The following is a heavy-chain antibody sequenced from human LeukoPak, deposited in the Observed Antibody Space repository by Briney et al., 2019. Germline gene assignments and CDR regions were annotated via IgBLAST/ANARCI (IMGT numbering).Heavy chain of an antibody. CDR2: IRSKAYGGTT. V-gene: IGHV3-49*04. CDR1: GFTFGDYA. Sequence: GGSLRLSCTASGFTFGDYAMSWVRQAPGKGLEWVGFIRSKAYGGTTEYAASVKGRFTISRDDSKSIAYQQMNSLKTEDTAVYYCTRDFFPLWFGELFTHDYWGQGTLVTVSS. CDR3: TRDFFPLWFGELFTHDY. J-gene: IGHJ4*02. D-gene: IGHD3-10*01.